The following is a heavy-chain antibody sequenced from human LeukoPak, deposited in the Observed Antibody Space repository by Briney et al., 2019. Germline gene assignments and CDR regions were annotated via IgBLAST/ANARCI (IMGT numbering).Heavy chain of an antibody. V-gene: IGHV4-59*12. J-gene: IGHJ4*02. Sequence: SETLSLTCTVSGGSISSYYWSWIRQPPGKGLEWIGCIYYSGSTNYNPSLKSRVTISVDTSKNQFSLKLSSVTAADTAVYYCARDVGYYDSSGYYSEHFDYWGQGTLVTVSS. CDR1: GGSISSYY. D-gene: IGHD3-22*01. CDR3: ARDVGYYDSSGYYSEHFDY. CDR2: IYYSGST.